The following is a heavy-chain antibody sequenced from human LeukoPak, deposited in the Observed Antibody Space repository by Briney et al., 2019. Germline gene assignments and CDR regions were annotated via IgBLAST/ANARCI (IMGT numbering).Heavy chain of an antibody. D-gene: IGHD6-13*01. CDR3: ARDQVSIAGTGIDY. J-gene: IGHJ4*02. CDR1: GFTFSSYG. V-gene: IGHV3-30*03. Sequence: GGSLRLSCAASGFTFSSYGMHWVRQAPGKGLEWVAVISYDGSNKYYADSVKGRFTISRDNAKNSLFLQMNSLRAEDTAVYYCARDQVSIAGTGIDYWGQGTLVTVSS. CDR2: ISYDGSNK.